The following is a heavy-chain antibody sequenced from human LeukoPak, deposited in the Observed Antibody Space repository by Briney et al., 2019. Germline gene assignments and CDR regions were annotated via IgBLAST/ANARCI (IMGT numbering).Heavy chain of an antibody. V-gene: IGHV4-59*01. D-gene: IGHD6-6*01. Sequence: SETLSLTCTVSGGSISSYSWSWIRQPPGKGLEWIGYFYYTGGTNYSPSLKSRVTISVDTSKNQLSLKLSSVTAADTAVYYCARVLYSSSSSAYYYYMDVWGKGTTVTVSS. J-gene: IGHJ6*03. CDR1: GGSISSYS. CDR2: FYYTGGT. CDR3: ARVLYSSSSSAYYYYMDV.